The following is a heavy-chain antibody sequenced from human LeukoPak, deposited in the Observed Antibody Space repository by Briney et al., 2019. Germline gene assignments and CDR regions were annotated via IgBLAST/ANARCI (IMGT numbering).Heavy chain of an antibody. CDR2: IIPIFGTA. J-gene: IGHJ4*02. CDR3: ARRRDGYNYEFDY. D-gene: IGHD5-24*01. Sequence: VASVKVSCKASGGTFSSYAISWVRQAPGQGLAWMGRIIPIFGTANYAQKFQGRVTITADKSTSTAYMELSSLGSEDTAVYYCARRRDGYNYEFDYWGQGTLVTVSS. CDR1: GGTFSSYA. V-gene: IGHV1-69*06.